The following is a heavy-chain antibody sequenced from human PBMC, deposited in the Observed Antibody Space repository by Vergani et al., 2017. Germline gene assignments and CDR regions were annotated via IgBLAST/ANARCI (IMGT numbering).Heavy chain of an antibody. Sequence: QLQLQESGSGLVKPSQTLSLTCAVSGGSISSGGYYWSWIRQPPGKGLEWIGYIYYSGSTYYNPSLKSRVTISVDTSKNQFSLKLSSVTAADTAVYYCARGYYGSGSYNPYYYYGMDVWGQGTTVTVSS. V-gene: IGHV4-30-4*01. J-gene: IGHJ6*02. CDR3: ARGYYGSGSYNPYYYYGMDV. D-gene: IGHD3-10*01. CDR2: IYYSGST. CDR1: GGSISSGGYY.